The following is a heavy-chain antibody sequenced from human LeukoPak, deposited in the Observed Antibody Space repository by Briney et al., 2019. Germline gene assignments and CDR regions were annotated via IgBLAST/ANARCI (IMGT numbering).Heavy chain of an antibody. CDR3: ARSTVAGTRKVDY. CDR2: IYYSGST. Sequence: SETLSLTCTVSGGSISNNIYYWGWIRQPPGKGLAWIGSIYYSGSTYYNPSLKSRVTISVDTSKNQFSLKLSSVTAADTAVYYCARSTVAGTRKVDYWGQGTLVTVSS. CDR1: GGSISNNIYY. J-gene: IGHJ4*02. D-gene: IGHD6-19*01. V-gene: IGHV4-39*01.